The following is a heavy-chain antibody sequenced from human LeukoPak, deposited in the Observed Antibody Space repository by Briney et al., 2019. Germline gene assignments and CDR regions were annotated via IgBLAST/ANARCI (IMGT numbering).Heavy chain of an antibody. CDR2: VGGLGGST. Sequence: GGSLRLSCEASGFTFSSHAMAWDRQAPGKGLEWVSAVGGLGGSTYYADSVKGRFTISRDNSKNTVYLEMNSLRAEDTALYYCARDPGVVAFHYFDFWGQGILVTVSS. D-gene: IGHD3-3*01. V-gene: IGHV3-23*01. CDR3: ARDPGVVAFHYFDF. CDR1: GFTFSSHA. J-gene: IGHJ4*02.